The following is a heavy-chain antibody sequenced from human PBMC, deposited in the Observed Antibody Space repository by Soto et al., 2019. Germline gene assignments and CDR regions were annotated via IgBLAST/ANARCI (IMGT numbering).Heavy chain of an antibody. V-gene: IGHV3-66*01. CDR3: ARDLLRVDAFDI. CDR1: GFTVSSNY. D-gene: IGHD4-17*01. CDR2: IYSGGST. J-gene: IGHJ3*02. Sequence: GGSLRLSCAASGFTVSSNYMSWVRQAPGKGLEWVSVIYSGGSTYYADSVKGRFTISRDNSKNTLYLQMNSLRAEDTAVYYCARDLLRVDAFDIWGQGTMVTVSS.